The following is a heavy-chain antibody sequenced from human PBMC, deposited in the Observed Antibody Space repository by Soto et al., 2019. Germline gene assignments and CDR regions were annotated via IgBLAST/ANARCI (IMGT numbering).Heavy chain of an antibody. CDR1: GFTFSSYA. V-gene: IGHV3-23*01. CDR3: ATPPGGIVVMVAASRGVIDY. J-gene: IGHJ4*02. D-gene: IGHD2-15*01. CDR2: ISGSGGST. Sequence: EVLLLESGGGLVQPGGSLRLSCAASGFTFSSYAMSWVRQAPGKGLEWVSAISGSGGSTYYADSVKGRFTISRDNSKNTLYLQMNSLRAEDTAVYYCATPPGGIVVMVAASRGVIDYWGQGTLVTVSS.